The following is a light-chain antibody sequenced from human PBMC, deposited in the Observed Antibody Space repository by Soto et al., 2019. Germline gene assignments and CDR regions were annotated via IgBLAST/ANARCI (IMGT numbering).Light chain of an antibody. J-gene: IGKJ1*01. V-gene: IGKV1-5*03. Sequence: EIQMTQSPSTLSASVGDRVTITYRASQSISSWLAWYQQKPGKAPKLLIYKASSLESGVPSRFSGSGSGTEFTLTISSLQPDDFATYYCQQYSTYTPRTFGKGTKVDIK. CDR3: QQYSTYTPRT. CDR1: QSISSW. CDR2: KAS.